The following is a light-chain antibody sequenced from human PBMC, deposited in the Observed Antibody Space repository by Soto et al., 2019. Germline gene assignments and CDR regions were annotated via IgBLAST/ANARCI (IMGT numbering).Light chain of an antibody. CDR1: SSDVGGYNY. CDR2: EVS. CDR3: SSYTSSSTL. J-gene: IGLJ2*01. V-gene: IGLV2-14*01. Sequence: QSALTQPASVSGSPGQSITISCTGTSSDVGGYNYVSWYQQHPGKAPKLMIYEVSNRPSGVSNRFSGSKSGNTASLTIPGLQAEDEADYYCSSYTSSSTLFGGGTQLTVL.